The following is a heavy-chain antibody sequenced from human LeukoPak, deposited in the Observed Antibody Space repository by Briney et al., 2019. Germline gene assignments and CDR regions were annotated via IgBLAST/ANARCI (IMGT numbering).Heavy chain of an antibody. CDR3: ATGPQLGYCSGGSCSDAFDI. V-gene: IGHV1-69*04. CDR1: GGTFSSYA. D-gene: IGHD2-15*01. J-gene: IGHJ3*02. Sequence: ASVTVSCKASGGTFSSYAISWVRQAPGQGLEWMGRIIPILGIANYAQKFQGRVTITADKSTSTAYMELSSLRSEDTAVYYCATGPQLGYCSGGSCSDAFDIWGQGTMVTVSS. CDR2: IIPILGIA.